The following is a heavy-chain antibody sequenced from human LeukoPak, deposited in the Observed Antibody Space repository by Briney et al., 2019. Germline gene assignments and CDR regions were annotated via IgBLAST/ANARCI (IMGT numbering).Heavy chain of an antibody. CDR2: ISANNGDT. J-gene: IGHJ4*02. Sequence: ASVKVSCKASGYTFTSYGISWVRQAPGQGLEWMGWISANNGDTDYPPKLQDRVTMTTDTYTSTAYMELRSLRSDDTAMYYCARESHETREDYWGQGTLVTVSS. CDR1: GYTFTSYG. CDR3: ARESHETREDY. D-gene: IGHD1-1*01. V-gene: IGHV1-18*01.